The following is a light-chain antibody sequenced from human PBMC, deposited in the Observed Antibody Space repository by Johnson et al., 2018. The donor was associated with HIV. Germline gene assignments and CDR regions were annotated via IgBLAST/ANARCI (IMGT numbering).Light chain of an antibody. CDR3: GTWDSSLTSYV. V-gene: IGLV1-51*01. CDR2: DNN. J-gene: IGLJ1*01. CDR1: SSNIGNNY. Sequence: QSVLTKPPSVSAAPGQTVTISCSGSSSNIGNNYVSWYQQLPGTAPKLLIYDNNKRPSGIPDRFSGSKSGPSATLGITGLQTGDEADYYCGTWDSSLTSYVFGAGTKVTVL.